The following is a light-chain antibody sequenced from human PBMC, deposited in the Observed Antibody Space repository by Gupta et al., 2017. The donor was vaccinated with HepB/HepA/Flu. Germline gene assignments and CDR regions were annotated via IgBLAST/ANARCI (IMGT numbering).Light chain of an antibody. CDR1: ALPKQY. J-gene: IGLJ2*01. Sequence: SYELTQPPSVSVSPGQTARITCSGDALPKQYAYWYQQKPGQAPVLVIYKDSERPSGIPDRFSGSSSGTTVTLDISGVQAGDEADYYCQSADISGTYVLFGGGTKLTVL. CDR3: QSADISGTYVL. V-gene: IGLV3-25*03. CDR2: KDS.